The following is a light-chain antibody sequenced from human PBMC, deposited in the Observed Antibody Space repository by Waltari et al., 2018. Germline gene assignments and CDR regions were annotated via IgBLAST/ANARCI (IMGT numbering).Light chain of an antibody. J-gene: IGLJ3*02. Sequence: QSVLTQPPSVSGTPGQRVTISCPESSSNLGSYAVHWYQQFPGTAPKLLIYYNSQRPSGVPDRFSGSKSGTSASLAISGLQSADEADYHCSAWDDSLNAWVFGGGTRLTVL. V-gene: IGLV1-44*01. CDR2: YNS. CDR1: SSNLGSYA. CDR3: SAWDDSLNAWV.